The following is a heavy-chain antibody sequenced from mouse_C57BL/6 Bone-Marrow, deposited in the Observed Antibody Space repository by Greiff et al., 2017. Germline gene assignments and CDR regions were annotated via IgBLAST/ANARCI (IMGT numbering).Heavy chain of an antibody. Sequence: VQLQQSGTVLARPGASVKMSCKTSGYTFTSYWMHWVKQRPGQGLEWIGAIYPGNSDTSYNQKFKGKAKLTAVTSASTAYMELSSLTNEDSAVYYCTRPYYSNDWYFDVWGTGTTVTVSS. J-gene: IGHJ1*03. CDR3: TRPYYSNDWYFDV. D-gene: IGHD2-5*01. V-gene: IGHV1-5*01. CDR1: GYTFTSYW. CDR2: IYPGNSDT.